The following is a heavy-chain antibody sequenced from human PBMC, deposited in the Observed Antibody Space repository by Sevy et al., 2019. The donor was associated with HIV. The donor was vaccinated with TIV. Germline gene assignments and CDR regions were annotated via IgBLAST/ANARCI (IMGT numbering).Heavy chain of an antibody. CDR1: GYTFTGYY. CDR3: GRARHDDAFDI. CDR2: INPDSGGT. J-gene: IGHJ3*02. Sequence: ASVKVSCKASGYTFTGYYMHWVRQAPGQGLEWMGRINPDSGGTNYAQKFQGRVTMTRDTSISTAYMELSRLRSDDTAVYYCGRARHDDAFDIWGQGTMVTVSS. V-gene: IGHV1-2*06.